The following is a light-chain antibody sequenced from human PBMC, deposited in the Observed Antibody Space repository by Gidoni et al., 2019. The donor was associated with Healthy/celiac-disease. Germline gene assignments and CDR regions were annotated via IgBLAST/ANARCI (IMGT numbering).Light chain of an antibody. J-gene: IGKJ1*01. Sequence: DIVMTQSPDSLAVSLGERATIHCKSSQSVLYSSNNKNYLAWYQQKPGQPPKLLIYWASTRESGVPDRFSGSGSGTDFSLPSSSLQAEDVAVYYCQQYYSTPPWTFXQXTKVEIK. CDR1: QSVLYSSNNKNY. CDR3: QQYYSTPPWT. V-gene: IGKV4-1*01. CDR2: WAS.